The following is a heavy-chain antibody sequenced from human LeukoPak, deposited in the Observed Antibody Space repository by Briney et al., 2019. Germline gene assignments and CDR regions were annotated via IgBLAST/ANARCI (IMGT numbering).Heavy chain of an antibody. Sequence: GGSLRLSCAASGFTFSSYAMSWVRQVSGKGLEWVSVISGSGGSTYYADSVKGRFTISRDNAKNSLLLQMNSLRAEDTAVYYCARGPETDVVVPAAYGSGSYFNGPYYYYYMDVWGKGTTVTVSS. D-gene: IGHD3-10*01. CDR3: ARGPETDVVVPAAYGSGSYFNGPYYYYYMDV. V-gene: IGHV3-23*01. J-gene: IGHJ6*03. CDR1: GFTFSSYA. CDR2: ISGSGGST.